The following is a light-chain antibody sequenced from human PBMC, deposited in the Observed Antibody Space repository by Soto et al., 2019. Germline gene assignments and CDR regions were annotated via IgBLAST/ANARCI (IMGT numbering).Light chain of an antibody. CDR3: QQRAN. V-gene: IGKV3-11*01. CDR2: GTS. CDR1: LSVTGY. Sequence: EIVLTQSPASLALSPGERATLSCRASLSVTGYLAWYQQRPNQAPRLLIHGTSNRATGIPARFSGEGSGADFTLTISSQEPEDSAVYYCQQRANFGQGTRLEIK. J-gene: IGKJ5*01.